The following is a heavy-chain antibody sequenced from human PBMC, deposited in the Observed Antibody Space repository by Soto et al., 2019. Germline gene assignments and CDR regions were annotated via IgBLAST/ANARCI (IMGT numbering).Heavy chain of an antibody. D-gene: IGHD3-22*01. Sequence: SETLSLTCTVSGGSISSGGYYWSWIRQHPGKGLEWIGYIYYSGSTYYNPSLKSRVTISVDTSKNQFSLKLSSVTAADTAVYYCARDSSGPLGYWGRGSLVTGSS. CDR1: GGSISSGGYY. J-gene: IGHJ4*02. CDR2: IYYSGST. V-gene: IGHV4-31*03. CDR3: ARDSSGPLGY.